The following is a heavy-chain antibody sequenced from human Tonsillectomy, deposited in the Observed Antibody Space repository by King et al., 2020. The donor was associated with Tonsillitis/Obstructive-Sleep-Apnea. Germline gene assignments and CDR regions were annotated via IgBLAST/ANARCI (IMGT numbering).Heavy chain of an antibody. Sequence: VQLVESGAEVKKPGASVKVSCKASGYTFTSYGISWVRQAPGQGLEWMGWISAYNGNTKHAQKLQGRVTMTADTSTSPAYMELRSLRSDATAVYYCARGRGQQLDCFDPWGQGTLVTVSS. J-gene: IGHJ5*02. CDR2: ISAYNGNT. CDR1: GYTFTSYG. D-gene: IGHD6-13*01. V-gene: IGHV1-18*01. CDR3: ARGRGQQLDCFDP.